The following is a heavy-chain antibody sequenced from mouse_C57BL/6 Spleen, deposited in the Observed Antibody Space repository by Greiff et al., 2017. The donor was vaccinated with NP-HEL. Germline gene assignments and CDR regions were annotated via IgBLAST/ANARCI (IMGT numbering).Heavy chain of an antibody. V-gene: IGHV5-17*01. CDR2: ISSGSSTI. CDR3: ARVNYGSSPLPMDY. D-gene: IGHD1-1*01. Sequence: VQLKESGGGLVKPGGSLKLSCAASGFTFSDYGMHWVRQAPEKGLEWVAYISSGSSTIYYADTVKGRFTISRDNAKNTLFLQMTSLRSEDTAMYYCARVNYGSSPLPMDYWGQGTSVTVSS. J-gene: IGHJ4*01. CDR1: GFTFSDYG.